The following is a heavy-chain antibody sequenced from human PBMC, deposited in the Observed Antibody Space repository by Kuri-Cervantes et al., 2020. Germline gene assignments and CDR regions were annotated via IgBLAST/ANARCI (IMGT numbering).Heavy chain of an antibody. CDR2: INQDGSDM. CDR3: ARDHRTRNVLRYFDWLRGDSFDY. D-gene: IGHD3-9*01. Sequence: GESLKISCAGSEFPFSFYWMTWVRQAPGKGLEWVATINQDGSDMHYVDSVKGRFTISRDNAKNSLYLQMNSLRAEDTAVYYCARDHRTRNVLRYFDWLRGDSFDYWGQGTLVTVSS. CDR1: EFPFSFYW. V-gene: IGHV3-7*01. J-gene: IGHJ4*02.